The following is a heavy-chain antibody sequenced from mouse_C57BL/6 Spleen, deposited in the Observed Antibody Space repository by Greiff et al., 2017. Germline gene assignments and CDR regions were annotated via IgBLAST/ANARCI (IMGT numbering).Heavy chain of an antibody. Sequence: QVTLKESGPELVKPGASVKLSCKASGYTFTSYDINWVKQRPGQGLEWIGWIYPRYGSTKYNEKFKGKATLTVDTSSSKAYMELHSLTSEDSAVYFWASYYTPYGACAYWGQGTLVTVSA. CDR3: ASYYTPYGACAY. D-gene: IGHD2-12*01. V-gene: IGHV1-85*01. CDR2: IYPRYGST. CDR1: GYTFTSYD. J-gene: IGHJ3*01.